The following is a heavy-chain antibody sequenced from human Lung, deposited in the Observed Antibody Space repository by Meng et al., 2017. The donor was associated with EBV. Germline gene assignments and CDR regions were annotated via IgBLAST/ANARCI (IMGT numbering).Heavy chain of an antibody. D-gene: IGHD2-2*01. CDR1: GYSFTTYA. CDR2: INAGNGNT. Sequence: QVQLVKSGAGGKKPGASVKVSCKASGYSFTTYAMHWVRQAPGQRLEWMGWINAGNGNTKYSEKFQSRVTITRDTAASTAYMELSSLRSEDTAVYYCARTGCSSSSCYGYWGQGTLVTVSS. CDR3: ARTGCSSSSCYGY. J-gene: IGHJ4*02. V-gene: IGHV1-3*01.